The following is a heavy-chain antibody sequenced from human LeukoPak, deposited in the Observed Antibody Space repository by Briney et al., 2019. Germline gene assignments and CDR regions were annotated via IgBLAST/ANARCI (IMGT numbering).Heavy chain of an antibody. J-gene: IGHJ6*04. D-gene: IGHD3-10*02. Sequence: GGSLRLSCAVSGFTVSSNYMSWVRQAPGKGLEWVSYISSSGSTIYYADPVKGRFTISRDNAKNSLYLQMNSLRAEDTAVYYCAGLGITMIGSVWGKGTTVTISS. V-gene: IGHV3-11*04. CDR3: AGLGITMIGSV. CDR1: GFTVSSNY. CDR2: ISSSGSTI.